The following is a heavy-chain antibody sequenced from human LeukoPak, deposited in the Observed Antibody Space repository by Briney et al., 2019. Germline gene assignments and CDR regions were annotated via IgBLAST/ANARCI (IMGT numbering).Heavy chain of an antibody. CDR2: FYSSGST. V-gene: IGHV4-4*07. Sequence: SETLSLTCTVFGGSITTYSWSWIRQPAGRGLEWIGRFYSSGSTDYNPSLKSRVTMSVDTSKSQVSLKLSSVTAADTAIYYCARDFSSKNWFDTWGQGTLVTVSS. D-gene: IGHD2/OR15-2a*01. J-gene: IGHJ5*02. CDR1: GGSITTYS. CDR3: ARDFSSKNWFDT.